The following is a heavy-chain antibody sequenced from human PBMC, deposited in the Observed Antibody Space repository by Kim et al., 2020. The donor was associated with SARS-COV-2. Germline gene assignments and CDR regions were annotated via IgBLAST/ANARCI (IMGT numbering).Heavy chain of an antibody. V-gene: IGHV1-18*01. CDR3: ARDRLLGQPLLYPEFRYYYSGMDV. D-gene: IGHD2-2*02. CDR2: LSAYNGNT. Sequence: ASVKVSCKASGYTFTSYGISWVRQAPGQGLEWMGWLSAYNGNTNYAQKLQGRVTMTTDTSTSTAYMELRSLRSDDTAVYYCARDRLLGQPLLYPEFRYYYSGMDVWGQGTTVTVSS. CDR1: GYTFTSYG. J-gene: IGHJ6*02.